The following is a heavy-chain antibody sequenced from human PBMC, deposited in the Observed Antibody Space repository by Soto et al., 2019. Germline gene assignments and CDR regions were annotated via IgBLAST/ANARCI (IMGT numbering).Heavy chain of an antibody. V-gene: IGHV1-69*13. CDR3: ASTSSDDSSGYYSGGYYYYGMDV. Sequence: SVKVSCKASGGTFSSYAISWVRQAPGQGLEWMGGIIPIFGTANYAQKFQGRVTITADESTSTAYMELSSLRSEDTAVYYCASTSSDDSSGYYSGGYYYYGMDVWGQGATVTVSS. CDR1: GGTFSSYA. D-gene: IGHD3-22*01. J-gene: IGHJ6*02. CDR2: IIPIFGTA.